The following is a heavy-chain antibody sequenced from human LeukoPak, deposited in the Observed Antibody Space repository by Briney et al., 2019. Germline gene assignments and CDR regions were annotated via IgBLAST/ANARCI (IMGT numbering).Heavy chain of an antibody. CDR1: GFTFRDYS. J-gene: IGHJ4*02. CDR2: ISRSSRTI. Sequence: GGSLRLSCAASGFTFRDYSMNWVRQAPGKGLEWVAYISRSSRTIYYGDAVKGRFTISRDNVESSVFLQMNSLRPEDTAVYFCARDYFDSSRSYPWCFDYWGQGTLVTVSS. D-gene: IGHD3-22*01. CDR3: ARDYFDSSRSYPWCFDY. V-gene: IGHV3-48*01.